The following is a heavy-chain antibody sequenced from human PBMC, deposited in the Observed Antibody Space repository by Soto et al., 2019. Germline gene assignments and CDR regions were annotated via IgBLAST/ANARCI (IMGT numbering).Heavy chain of an antibody. Sequence: SETLSLTCAVYGESFSGYYWSWIRQPPGKGLEWIGEIFHGGHTNYSPSLKSRVTISVDTSKNHFSLELTSVTAADTAVYYCARPHYDSNTFYSFFDYWDQGTLVTVSS. CDR3: ARPHYDSNTFYSFFDY. J-gene: IGHJ4*02. D-gene: IGHD3-22*01. CDR1: GESFSGYY. CDR2: IFHGGHT. V-gene: IGHV4-34*12.